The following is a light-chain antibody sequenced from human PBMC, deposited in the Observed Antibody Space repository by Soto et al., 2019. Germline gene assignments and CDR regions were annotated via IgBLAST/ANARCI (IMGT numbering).Light chain of an antibody. CDR2: RDS. V-gene: IGLV3-9*01. CDR1: NIGSKN. J-gene: IGLJ2*01. CDR3: QVWDSSTLI. Sequence: SYELTQPLSVSVALGQTARITCGGNNIGSKNVQWYQQKPGQAPVVVIYRDSNRPSGIPERFSGSNSGNTATLTITRAQAGDEADYYCQVWDSSTLIFGGGTKLTVL.